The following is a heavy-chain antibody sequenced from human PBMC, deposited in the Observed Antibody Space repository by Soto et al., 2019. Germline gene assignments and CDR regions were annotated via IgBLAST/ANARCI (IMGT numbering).Heavy chain of an antibody. D-gene: IGHD2-2*01. CDR1: GYTFTTFW. CDR3: ARLYCTSSTCDSWFDP. Sequence: GESLNLSDTGFGYTFTTFWSSWELQMTGRGLEWMGRIDPRDSYTTYSPSFQGHVTISVDKSIRTAYLQWGSLKASDTAMYYCARLYCTSSTCDSWFDPWGQGTLVTVSS. CDR2: IDPRDSYT. J-gene: IGHJ5*02. V-gene: IGHV5-10-1*01.